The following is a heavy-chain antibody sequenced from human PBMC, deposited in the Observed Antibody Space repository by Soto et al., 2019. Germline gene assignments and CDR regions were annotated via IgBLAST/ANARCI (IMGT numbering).Heavy chain of an antibody. D-gene: IGHD3-3*01. CDR1: GFTFSSYS. J-gene: IGHJ6*03. Sequence: PGGSLRLSCAASGFTFSSYSMNWVHQAPGKGLEWVSSISSSSSYIYYADSVKGRFTISRDNAKNSLYLQMNSLRAEDTAVYYCATDAPYYDFWSGSKSPMDVWGKGTTVTVSS. CDR3: ATDAPYYDFWSGSKSPMDV. V-gene: IGHV3-21*01. CDR2: ISSSSSYI.